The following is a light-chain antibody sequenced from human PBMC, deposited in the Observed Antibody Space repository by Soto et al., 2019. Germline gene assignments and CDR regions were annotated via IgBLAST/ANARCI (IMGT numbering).Light chain of an antibody. CDR2: EVS. Sequence: QSVLTQPASVSGSPGQSITISYTGTSSDVGSYNLVSWYQQHPGKAPKLMIYEVSNRPSGVSNRFSGSKSGNTASLTISGLQAEDEADYYCSSYTSSSTYVFGTGTKLTVL. V-gene: IGLV2-14*02. CDR3: SSYTSSSTYV. CDR1: SSDVGSYNL. J-gene: IGLJ1*01.